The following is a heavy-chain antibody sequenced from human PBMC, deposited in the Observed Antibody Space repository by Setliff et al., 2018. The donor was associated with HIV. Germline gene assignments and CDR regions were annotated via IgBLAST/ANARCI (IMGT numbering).Heavy chain of an antibody. CDR1: GFTFSSYV. D-gene: IGHD2-15*01. CDR2: ITDRGDKT. Sequence: ETLSLSCAASGFTFSSYVMNWVRQAPGKGLEWVSGITDRGDKTYYADSVKGRFTISRDNSNNTLYLQMHGLRADDTAVYYCARDRPRRIVVATNLPNAFDVWGHGTLVTVTS. V-gene: IGHV3-23*01. J-gene: IGHJ3*01. CDR3: ARDRPRRIVVATNLPNAFDV.